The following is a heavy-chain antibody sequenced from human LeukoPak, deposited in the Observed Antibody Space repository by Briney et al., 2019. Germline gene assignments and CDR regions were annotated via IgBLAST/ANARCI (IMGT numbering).Heavy chain of an antibody. V-gene: IGHV3-21*01. CDR3: ARDRPTGASRHFVVQ. Sequence: KTGGSLRLSCAASGFTFSIYSMTWVRQAPGKGLEWVSSMSSGSRYIYYADSVRGRFIISRDNAKNSLYLLMSSLRAEDTAVYYSARDRPTGASRHFVVQWGQGTLVTVSS. CDR2: MSSGSRYI. D-gene: IGHD2-15*01. CDR1: GFTFSIYS. J-gene: IGHJ4*02.